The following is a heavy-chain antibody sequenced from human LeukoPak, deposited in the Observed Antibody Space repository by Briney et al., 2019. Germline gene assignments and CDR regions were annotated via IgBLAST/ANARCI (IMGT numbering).Heavy chain of an antibody. CDR3: ARQLGYCSDGSCYFPY. D-gene: IGHD2-15*01. Sequence: GGSLRLSCAASGFTFSSSAMSWVRQAPGKGLEWVSAISNNGGYTYYADSVQGRFTISRDNSKSTLCLQMNSLRAEDTAVYYCARQLGYCSDGSCYFPYWGQGTLVTVSS. CDR1: GFTFSSSA. V-gene: IGHV3-23*01. CDR2: ISNNGGYT. J-gene: IGHJ4*02.